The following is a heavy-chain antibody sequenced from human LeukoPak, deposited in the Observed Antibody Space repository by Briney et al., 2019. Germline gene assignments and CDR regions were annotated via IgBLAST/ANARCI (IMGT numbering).Heavy chain of an antibody. CDR1: GYTFTSHA. V-gene: IGHV1-3*01. Sequence: ASVKVSCKASGYTFTSHAIQWVRQAPGQRLEWMGWINAGNGKTKYSQEFQGRVTITRDTSATTGYMELSSLRSEDTAVYYCARARWTSTVTTYYLDYWGQGTLVTVSS. D-gene: IGHD4-17*01. J-gene: IGHJ4*02. CDR2: INAGNGKT. CDR3: ARARWTSTVTTYYLDY.